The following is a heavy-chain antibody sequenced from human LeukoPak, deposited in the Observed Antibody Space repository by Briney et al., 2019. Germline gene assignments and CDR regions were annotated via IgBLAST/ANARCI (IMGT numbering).Heavy chain of an antibody. V-gene: IGHV1-2*02. D-gene: IGHD3-10*01. CDR1: GYTFTGYY. Sequence: ASVKVSCKASGYTFTGYYMHWVRQAPGQGLEWMGWINPNSGGTNYAQKFQGRVTMTRDTSISTAYMELSSLRSEDTAVYYCARAGPNGSGSRNFDYWGQGTLVTVSS. CDR2: INPNSGGT. CDR3: ARAGPNGSGSRNFDY. J-gene: IGHJ4*02.